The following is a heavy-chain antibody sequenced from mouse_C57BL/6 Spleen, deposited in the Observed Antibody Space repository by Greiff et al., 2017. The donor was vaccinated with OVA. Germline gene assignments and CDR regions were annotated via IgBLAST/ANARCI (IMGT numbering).Heavy chain of an antibody. CDR1: GYAFSSSW. Sequence: QVQLKQSGPELVKPGASVKISCKASGYAFSSSWMNWVKQRPGKGLEWIGRIYPGDGDTNYNGKFKGKATLTADKSSSTAYMQLSSLTSEDSAVYFCAREEGSYAMDYWGQGTSVTVSS. V-gene: IGHV1-82*01. J-gene: IGHJ4*01. CDR3: AREEGSYAMDY. CDR2: IYPGDGDT.